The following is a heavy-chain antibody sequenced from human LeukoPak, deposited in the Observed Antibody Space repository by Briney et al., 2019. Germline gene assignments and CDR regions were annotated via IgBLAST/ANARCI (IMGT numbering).Heavy chain of an antibody. V-gene: IGHV3-7*01. D-gene: IGHD4-17*01. J-gene: IGHJ4*02. CDR2: IKQDGSEK. CDR3: ARDLKGRTTVTTRRSYYFDY. Sequence: GGSLRLSCAASGFTFSSYWMSWVRQAPGKGLEWVANIKQDGSEKYYVDSVKGRFTISRDNAKNSLYLQMYSLRAEDTAVYYCARDLKGRTTVTTRRSYYFDYWGQGTLVTVSS. CDR1: GFTFSSYW.